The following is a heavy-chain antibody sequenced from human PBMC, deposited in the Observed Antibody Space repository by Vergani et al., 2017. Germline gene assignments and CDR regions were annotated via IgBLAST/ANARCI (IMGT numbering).Heavy chain of an antibody. CDR3: TKDFVPGRAFDI. V-gene: IGHV3-30*02. Sequence: QVQLVESGGGVVKPGESLRLSCAASTSGFTFNNSNMHWVRQAPGKGLEWVAFIRYDDSRNKYYAASVQGRFIISRDNSKNTVFLQMNSLRPEDTALYYXTKDFVPGRAFDIWGQGTMVTVSS. J-gene: IGHJ3*02. CDR2: IRYDDSRNK. CDR1: GFTFNNSN.